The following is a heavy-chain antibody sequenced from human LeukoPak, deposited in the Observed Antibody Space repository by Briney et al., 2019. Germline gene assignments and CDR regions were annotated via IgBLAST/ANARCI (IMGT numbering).Heavy chain of an antibody. V-gene: IGHV1-18*01. J-gene: IGHJ4*02. D-gene: IGHD3-10*01. CDR3: ARGRMVRGVTSLGDY. CDR2: ISAYNGNT. Sequence: GASVKVSCKASGYTFTSYGISWVRQAPGQGLEWMGWISAYNGNTNYAQKLQGRVTMTTDTSTSTAYMELRSLRYDDTAVYYCARGRMVRGVTSLGDYWGQGTLVTVSS. CDR1: GYTFTSYG.